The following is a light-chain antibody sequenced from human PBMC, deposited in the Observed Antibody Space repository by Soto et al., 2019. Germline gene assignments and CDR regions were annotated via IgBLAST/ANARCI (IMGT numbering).Light chain of an antibody. J-gene: IGKJ1*01. V-gene: IGKV3-15*01. Sequence: EIVLTQSPAALSLSPGERATLSCRASQSINSQLAWYQQKPGQAPRLLIYDASTRATGIPARFSGSGSGTEFTLTISSLQAEDFAVYYCQQYNNWPLFAQRTKADIK. CDR3: QQYNNWPL. CDR1: QSINSQ. CDR2: DAS.